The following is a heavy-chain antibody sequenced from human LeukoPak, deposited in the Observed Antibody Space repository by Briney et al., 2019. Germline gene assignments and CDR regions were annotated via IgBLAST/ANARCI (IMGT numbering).Heavy chain of an antibody. Sequence: AGGSLRLSRAASGFTFSSYSMNWVRQAPGKGLEWVSSISSSSSYIYYADSVKGRFTISRDNAKNSLYLQMNSLRAEDTAVYYCASGGLSYYDSSGYYDYWGQGTLVTVSS. CDR2: ISSSSSYI. D-gene: IGHD3-22*01. CDR3: ASGGLSYYDSSGYYDY. V-gene: IGHV3-21*01. CDR1: GFTFSSYS. J-gene: IGHJ4*02.